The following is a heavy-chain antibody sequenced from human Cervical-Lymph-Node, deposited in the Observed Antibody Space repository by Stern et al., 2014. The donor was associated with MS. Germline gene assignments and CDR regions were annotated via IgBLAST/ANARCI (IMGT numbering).Heavy chain of an antibody. J-gene: IGHJ6*02. CDR2: ISWNSGKI. CDR3: AKPLYHSYGMDV. D-gene: IGHD3-16*01. CDR1: GFTLDDYA. V-gene: IGHV3-9*01. Sequence: EVQLVESGGGLVQPCRSLRLSCEASGFTLDDYAMHWVRQGPGKGLEWVSGISWNSGKIGYADSVKGRFTISRDNAKNSLYLQMNSLRAEDTALYYCAKPLYHSYGMDVWGQGTTVTVSS.